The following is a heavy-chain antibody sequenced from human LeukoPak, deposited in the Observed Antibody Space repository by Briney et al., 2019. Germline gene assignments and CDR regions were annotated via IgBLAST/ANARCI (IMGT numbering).Heavy chain of an antibody. V-gene: IGHV1-3*01. CDR2: INAGSGNT. D-gene: IGHD3-9*01. CDR1: GYTFTSYA. CDR3: ARDGDDILTGYYSLGGYYFDY. Sequence: ASVKVSCKASGYTFTSYAMHWVRQAPGQRLEWMGWINAGSGNTKYSQKFQGRVTITRDTSASTAYMELSSLRSEDTAVYYCARDGDDILTGYYSLGGYYFDYWGQGTLVTVSS. J-gene: IGHJ4*02.